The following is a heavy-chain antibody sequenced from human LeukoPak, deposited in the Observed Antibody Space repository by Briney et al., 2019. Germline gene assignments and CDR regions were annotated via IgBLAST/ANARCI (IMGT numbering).Heavy chain of an antibody. J-gene: IGHJ4*02. CDR2: IYTSGST. Sequence: SQTLSLTCTVSGGSISSGSYYWSWIRQPAGKGLEWIGRIYTSGSTNYNPSLKSRVTISVDTSKNQFSLKLSSVTAADTAVYYCARDLIAVAGTGGDYWGQGTLVTVSS. D-gene: IGHD6-19*01. V-gene: IGHV4-61*02. CDR3: ARDLIAVAGTGGDY. CDR1: GGSISSGSYY.